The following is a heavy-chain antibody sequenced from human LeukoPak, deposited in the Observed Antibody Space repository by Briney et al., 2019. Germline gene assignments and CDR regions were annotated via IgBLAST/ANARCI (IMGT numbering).Heavy chain of an antibody. J-gene: IGHJ4*02. D-gene: IGHD3-10*01. V-gene: IGHV4-38-2*02. Sequence: SETLSLTCTVSGYSISSGYYWGWIWQPPGKGLEWIGSIYHSGSTYYNPSLKSRVTISVDTSKNQFSLKLSSVTAADTAVYYCAREVFYYADCWGQGTLVTVSS. CDR1: GYSISSGYY. CDR2: IYHSGST. CDR3: AREVFYYADC.